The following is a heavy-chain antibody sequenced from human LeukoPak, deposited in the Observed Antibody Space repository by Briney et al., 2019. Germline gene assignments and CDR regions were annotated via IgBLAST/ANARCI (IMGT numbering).Heavy chain of an antibody. V-gene: IGHV1-8*02. CDR1: GYTFTGYY. CDR2: MNPNSGNT. J-gene: IGHJ6*02. D-gene: IGHD2-2*01. Sequence: GASVKVSCKASGYTFTGYYMHWMRQAPGQGLEWMGWMNPNSGNTGYAQKFQGRVTMTRNTSISTAYMELSSLRSEDTAVYYCARGITYCSSTSCYPQYYYYGMDVWGQGTTVTVSS. CDR3: ARGITYCSSTSCYPQYYYYGMDV.